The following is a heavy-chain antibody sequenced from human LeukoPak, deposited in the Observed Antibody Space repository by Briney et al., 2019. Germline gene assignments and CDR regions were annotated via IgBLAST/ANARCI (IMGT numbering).Heavy chain of an antibody. J-gene: IGHJ4*02. CDR1: TGSVSSYY. D-gene: IGHD3-3*01. CDR3: ATTSRDFWSGYDY. Sequence: PSETLSLTCTVSTGSVSSYYWSWIRQPPGKALEWIGFIYHSGSTNYNPSLTSRVTISTDTSKNQFSLKLSSVTAADTAVYYCATTSRDFWSGYDYWGQGTLVTVSS. CDR2: IYHSGST. V-gene: IGHV4-59*02.